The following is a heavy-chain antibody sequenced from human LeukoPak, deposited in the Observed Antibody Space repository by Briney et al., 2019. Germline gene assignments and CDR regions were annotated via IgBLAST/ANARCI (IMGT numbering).Heavy chain of an antibody. Sequence: SSVKVSCKASGGTFSSYAISWVRQAPGQGPEWMGRIIPIFGIANYAQKFQGRVTITADKSTSTAYMELSSLRSEDTAVYYCARAPPRGDGYNLYWGQGTLVTVSS. D-gene: IGHD5-24*01. CDR1: GGTFSSYA. CDR3: ARAPPRGDGYNLY. V-gene: IGHV1-69*04. J-gene: IGHJ4*02. CDR2: IIPIFGIA.